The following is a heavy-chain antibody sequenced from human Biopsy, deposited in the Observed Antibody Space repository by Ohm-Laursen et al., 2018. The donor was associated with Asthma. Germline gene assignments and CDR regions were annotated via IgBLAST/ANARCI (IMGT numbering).Heavy chain of an antibody. D-gene: IGHD3-10*01. V-gene: IGHV1-18*01. CDR2: IRPHTGDT. Sequence: GSSAKVSCKASGYTFTSTVYGISWVRQPPGQGLEWMGWIRPHTGDTNYAQMLRGRVTMITDTSTSTAYMELRGLRSDDTAVYYCARDPGGFDPWGQGTLVTVSS. CDR3: ARDPGGFDP. CDR1: GYTFTSTVYG. J-gene: IGHJ5*02.